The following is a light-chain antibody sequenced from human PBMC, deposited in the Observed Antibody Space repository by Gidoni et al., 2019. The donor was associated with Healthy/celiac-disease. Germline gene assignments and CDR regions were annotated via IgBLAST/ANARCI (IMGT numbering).Light chain of an antibody. CDR3: MQALQTPWT. J-gene: IGKJ1*01. V-gene: IGKV2-28*01. CDR2: LGS. CDR1: QSLLHSNGYNY. Sequence: DIVMTQSPLSLPVPPGEPASISCRSSQSLLHSNGYNYLDWYLQKPGQSPQLLIYLGSNRASGVPDRCSGSGSGTDFTLKISRVEAEDVGVYYCMQALQTPWTFGQGTKVEIK.